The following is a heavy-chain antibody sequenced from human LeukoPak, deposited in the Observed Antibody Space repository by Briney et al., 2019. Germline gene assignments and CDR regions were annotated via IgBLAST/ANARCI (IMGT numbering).Heavy chain of an antibody. CDR1: GFTVSSNY. CDR3: AKGQGFVRDYLPLDV. J-gene: IGHJ6*04. D-gene: IGHD5-12*01. CDR2: IYSGGST. V-gene: IGHV3-53*05. Sequence: GGSLRLSCAASGFTVSSNYMSWVRQAPGKGLEWVSVIYSGGSTYYADSVKGRFTISRDNSKNTLYLQMNSLRAEDTAVYYCAKGQGFVRDYLPLDVWGKGTTVTVSS.